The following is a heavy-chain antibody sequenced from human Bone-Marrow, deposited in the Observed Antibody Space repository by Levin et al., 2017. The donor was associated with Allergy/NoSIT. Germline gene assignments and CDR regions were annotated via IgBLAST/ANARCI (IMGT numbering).Heavy chain of an antibody. CDR1: GGSFRGYY. CDR3: ARGKPQRGLGYCSSTSCPFYSKGAFDI. Sequence: PSSPLSLPCAVSGGSFRGYYWSWSRQRPGKGLEWIGEINHSGSTNYKPSLKSRVTISVDTSKNQFSLKLSSVTAADTAVYYCARGKPQRGLGYCSSTSCPFYSKGAFDIWGQGTMVTVSS. J-gene: IGHJ3*02. D-gene: IGHD2-2*01. V-gene: IGHV4-34*01. CDR2: INHSGST.